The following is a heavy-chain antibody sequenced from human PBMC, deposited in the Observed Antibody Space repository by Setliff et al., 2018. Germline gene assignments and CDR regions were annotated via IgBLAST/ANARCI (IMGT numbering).Heavy chain of an antibody. D-gene: IGHD2-8*01. J-gene: IGHJ4*02. CDR3: SRLVRYCSKITCQTASGAEL. CDR1: GYTFSQSG. V-gene: IGHV1-18*01. Sequence: GASVKVSCKASGYTFSQSGITWVRQAPGQGLEWMGWISAYTGNTNYAPKLQGRVTMTTDASTSTAYMEPRGLTSDDTAVYYCSRLVRYCSKITCQTASGAELGGQGTRVTVSS. CDR2: ISAYTGNT.